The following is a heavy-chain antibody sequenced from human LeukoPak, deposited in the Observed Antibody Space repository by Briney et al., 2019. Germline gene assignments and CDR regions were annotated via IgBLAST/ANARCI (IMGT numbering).Heavy chain of an antibody. D-gene: IGHD1-26*01. Sequence: GGSLRLSCAASGFTFSNYWMSWVRQAPGKGLEWVSAISGSGGSTYYADSVKGRFTISRDNSKNALYLQMNSLRAEDTAVYYCAKAGELLFTFEYNWFDPWGQGTLVTVSS. J-gene: IGHJ5*02. CDR1: GFTFSNYW. CDR2: ISGSGGST. V-gene: IGHV3-23*01. CDR3: AKAGELLFTFEYNWFDP.